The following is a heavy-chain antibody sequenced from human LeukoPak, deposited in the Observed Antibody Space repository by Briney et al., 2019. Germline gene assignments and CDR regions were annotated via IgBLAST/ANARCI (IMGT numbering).Heavy chain of an antibody. D-gene: IGHD6-19*01. CDR3: ARGLGGWTHGDYYYYLDV. Sequence: PSQTLSLTCTVSGGSISSGSYYWSRIRQPAGKGLEWIGRIYTSGSTNYNPSLKSRVTISVDTSKNQFSLKLSSVTAADTAVYYCARGLGGWTHGDYYYYLDVWGKGTTVTVSS. V-gene: IGHV4-61*02. CDR2: IYTSGST. J-gene: IGHJ6*03. CDR1: GGSISSGSYY.